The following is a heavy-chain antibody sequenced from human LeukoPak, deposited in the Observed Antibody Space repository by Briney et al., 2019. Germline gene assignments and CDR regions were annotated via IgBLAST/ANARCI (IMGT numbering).Heavy chain of an antibody. D-gene: IGHD6-13*01. CDR1: GFTFSSYS. J-gene: IGHJ6*04. V-gene: IGHV3-21*01. CDR2: ISSSSSYI. CDR3: ARGIAAAVYELYYYGMDV. Sequence: GGSLRLSCAASGFTFSSYSMNWVRQAPGKGLEWVSSISSSSSYIYYADSVKGRFTISRDNAKNSLYLQMNSLRAEDTAVYYCARGIAAAVYELYYYGMDVWGKGTTVTVSS.